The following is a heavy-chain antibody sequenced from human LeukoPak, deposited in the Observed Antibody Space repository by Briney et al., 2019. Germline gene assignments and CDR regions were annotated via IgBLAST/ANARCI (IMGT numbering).Heavy chain of an antibody. CDR3: ARGPSKRSFRAITFGGYFDY. D-gene: IGHD3-16*01. CDR1: GGTFSSYA. CDR2: ISAYNGNT. J-gene: IGHJ4*02. V-gene: IGHV1-18*01. Sequence: ASVKVSCKASGGTFSSYAISWVRQAPGQGLEWMGWISAYNGNTNYAQKLQGRVTMTTDTSTSTAYMELRSLRSDDTAVYYCARGPSKRSFRAITFGGYFDYWGQGTLVTVSS.